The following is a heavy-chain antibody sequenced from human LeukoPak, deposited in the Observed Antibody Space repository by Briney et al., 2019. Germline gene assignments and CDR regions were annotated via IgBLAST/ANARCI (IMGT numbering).Heavy chain of an antibody. CDR1: GGSISSGGYS. D-gene: IGHD1-26*01. J-gene: IGHJ4*02. CDR2: IYYSGST. Sequence: SHTLSLTCAVSGGSISSGGYSWSWIRQPPGKGLEWIGYIYYSGSTNYNPSLTSQVIISEDTSKNQFSLKQSSVTAAGTAVHYCARQRWELLPHSFDYWGQGTLVTVSS. V-gene: IGHV4-30-4*07. CDR3: ARQRWELLPHSFDY.